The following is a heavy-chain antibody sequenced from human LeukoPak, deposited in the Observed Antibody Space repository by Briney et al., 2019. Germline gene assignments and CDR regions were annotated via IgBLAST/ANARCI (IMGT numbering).Heavy chain of an antibody. J-gene: IGHJ2*01. CDR3: AGTKTYYDFWSGAWYFDL. V-gene: IGHV4-38-2*01. CDR2: IYHSGST. Sequence: PSETLSLTCAVSGYSISSGYYWGWIRQPPGKGLEWIGSIYHSGSTYYNPSLKSRVTISVDTSKNQFSLKLSSVTAADTAVYYCAGTKTYYDFWSGAWYFDLWGRGTLVTVSS. CDR1: GYSISSGYY. D-gene: IGHD3-3*01.